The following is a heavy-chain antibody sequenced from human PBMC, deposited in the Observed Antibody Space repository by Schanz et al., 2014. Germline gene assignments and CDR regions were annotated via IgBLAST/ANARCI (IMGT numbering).Heavy chain of an antibody. CDR2: ITYNGGTI. V-gene: IGHV3-48*01. Sequence: EVQLLESGGGLVQPGGSLRLSCAASGFTFTNYAMSWVRQAPGKGLEWISYITYNGGTIYYADSVKGRFTISRDNAKNSVFLQMNSLRAEDTAVYYCVRDSFFAFDYWGQGTLVTVSS. D-gene: IGHD3-3*01. CDR1: GFTFTNYA. CDR3: VRDSFFAFDY. J-gene: IGHJ4*02.